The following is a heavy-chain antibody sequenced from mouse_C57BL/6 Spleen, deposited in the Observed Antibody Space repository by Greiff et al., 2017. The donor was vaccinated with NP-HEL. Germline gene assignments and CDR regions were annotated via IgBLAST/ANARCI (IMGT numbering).Heavy chain of an antibody. Sequence: VQLQQSGAELVRPGTSVKVSCKASGYAFTNSLIEWVKQRPGQGLEWIGVINPGSGGTNYNEKFKGKATLTADKSSSTAYMQLSSLTSEDSAVYFCATYGSSYYFDYWGQGTTLTVSS. CDR2: INPGSGGT. V-gene: IGHV1-54*01. CDR3: ATYGSSYYFDY. D-gene: IGHD1-1*01. J-gene: IGHJ2*01. CDR1: GYAFTNSL.